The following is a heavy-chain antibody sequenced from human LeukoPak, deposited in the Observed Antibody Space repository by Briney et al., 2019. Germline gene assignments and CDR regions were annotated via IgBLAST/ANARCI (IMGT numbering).Heavy chain of an antibody. D-gene: IGHD1-26*01. CDR1: GYSFSSYW. Sequence: GESLKISCKGSGYSFSSYWIGWVRQMPGKGLEWMGIIYPGDSDTRYSPSFQGQVTISADKSITTAYLEWSRLKASDTAIYYCARHGGSGSYYYFYGLDAWGQRTTVTVSS. CDR3: ARHGGSGSYYYFYGLDA. CDR2: IYPGDSDT. V-gene: IGHV5-51*01. J-gene: IGHJ6*02.